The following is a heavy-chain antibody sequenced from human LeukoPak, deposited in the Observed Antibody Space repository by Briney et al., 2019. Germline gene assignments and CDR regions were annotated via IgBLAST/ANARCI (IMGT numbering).Heavy chain of an antibody. CDR3: AKDLEVCSSASCHGASWDY. V-gene: IGHV3-23*01. J-gene: IGHJ4*02. CDR1: GFTFSSYA. CDR2: IRGGGGDT. D-gene: IGHD2-2*01. Sequence: GGSLRLSCAASGFTFSSYAMSWVRQPPGKGLEWASSIRGGGGDTYYADSVEGRFTISRDNSKHTLYLQMNSLRAEDTAVYYCAKDLEVCSSASCHGASWDYWGQGTLVTVSS.